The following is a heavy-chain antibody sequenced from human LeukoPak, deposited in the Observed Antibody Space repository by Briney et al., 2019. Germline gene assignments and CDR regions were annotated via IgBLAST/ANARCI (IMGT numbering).Heavy chain of an antibody. J-gene: IGHJ1*01. CDR1: GYSISSGYY. CDR2: IYHSGST. V-gene: IGHV4-38-2*02. CDR3: ASHYGDKGYFQH. Sequence: SETLSLTCTVSGYSISSGYYWGWIRQPPGKGLEWIGSIYHSGSTYYNPSLKSRVTISVDTSKNQFSLKLSSVTAADTAVYYCASHYGDKGYFQHWGQGTLVTVSS. D-gene: IGHD4-17*01.